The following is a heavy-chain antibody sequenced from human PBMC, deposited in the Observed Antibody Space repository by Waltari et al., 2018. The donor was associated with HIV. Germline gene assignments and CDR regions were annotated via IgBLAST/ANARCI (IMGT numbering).Heavy chain of an antibody. J-gene: IGHJ4*02. CDR1: GFTFKIAW. CDR3: TRKAFSGSYYDS. D-gene: IGHD1-26*01. CDR2: IKSKSDGVTV. V-gene: IGHV3-15*01. Sequence: EVQLVESGGGLVKPGGSLRLSCVGSGFTFKIAWINWVRQAPVKVLEWVGRIKSKSDGVTVDYGDPVRGRFSISRDDSQNTVFLQMNSLKTEDTAVYYCTRKAFSGSYYDSWGQGALVTVSS.